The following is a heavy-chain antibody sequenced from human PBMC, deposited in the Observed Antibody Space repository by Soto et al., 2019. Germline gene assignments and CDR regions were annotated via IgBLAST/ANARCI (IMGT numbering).Heavy chain of an antibody. D-gene: IGHD4-4*01. CDR1: GYTFTGYY. V-gene: IGHV1-2*04. J-gene: IGHJ2*01. CDR2: INPNSGGT. Sequence: QVQLVQSGAEVKKPGASVKVSCKASGYTFTGYYMHWVRQAPGQGLEWMGWINPNSGGTNYAQKFQGWVTMTRDTSISTAYMELSRLRSDDTAVYYCARGSQPGNSGWYFDLWGRGTLVTVSS. CDR3: ARGSQPGNSGWYFDL.